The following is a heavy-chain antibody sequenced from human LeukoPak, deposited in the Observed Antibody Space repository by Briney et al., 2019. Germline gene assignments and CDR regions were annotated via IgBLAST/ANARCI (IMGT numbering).Heavy chain of an antibody. CDR2: ISGSGGSI. Sequence: GGSLRLSCAASGFTFNSCGMGWVRQAPGKGLEWVSVISGSGGSIYYADFVKGRFTISRDKSKNTLYMQMNSLRAEDTGVYYCARLRYSISGYFDYWGQGTLVTVSS. V-gene: IGHV3-23*01. CDR3: ARLRYSISGYFDY. CDR1: GFTFNSCG. D-gene: IGHD6-6*01. J-gene: IGHJ4*02.